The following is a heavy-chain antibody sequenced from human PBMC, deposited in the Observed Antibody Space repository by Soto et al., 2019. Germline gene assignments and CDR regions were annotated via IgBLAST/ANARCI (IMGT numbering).Heavy chain of an antibody. J-gene: IGHJ4*02. CDR3: ARGDDILTGYPLFDY. Sequence: QVQLQESGPGLVKPSQTLSLTCTVSGGSISSGGYYWSWIRQHPGKGLERIGYIYYSGSTYYNPSLKSRVTISVDTSKNQFSLKLSSVTAADTAVYYCARGDDILTGYPLFDYWGQGILVTVSS. CDR1: GGSISSGGYY. D-gene: IGHD3-9*01. CDR2: IYYSGST. V-gene: IGHV4-31*03.